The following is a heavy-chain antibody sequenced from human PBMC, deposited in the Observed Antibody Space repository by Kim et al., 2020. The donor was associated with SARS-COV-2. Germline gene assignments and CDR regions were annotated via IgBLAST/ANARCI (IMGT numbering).Heavy chain of an antibody. J-gene: IGHJ4*02. Sequence: GGSLRLSCAASGFTFSSYAMHWVRQAPGKGLEWVAVISYDGSNKYYADSVKGRFTISRDNSKNTLYLQMNSLRAEDTAVYYCARGGILRYFGLFDYWGQGTLVTVSS. CDR2: ISYDGSNK. CDR1: GFTFSSYA. CDR3: ARGGILRYFGLFDY. D-gene: IGHD3-9*01. V-gene: IGHV3-30-3*01.